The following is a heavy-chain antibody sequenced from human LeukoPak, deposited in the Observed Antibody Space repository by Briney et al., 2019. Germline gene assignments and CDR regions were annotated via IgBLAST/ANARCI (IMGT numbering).Heavy chain of an antibody. D-gene: IGHD3-10*01. V-gene: IGHV3-74*01. J-gene: IGHJ4*02. CDR2: INSDGSST. Sequence: GGSLRLSCAASGFTFSSYWMNWVRQAPGKGLVWVSRINSDGSSTSYADSVKGRFTISRDNAKNTLYLQMNSLRAEDTAVYYCARDGEYYYGSGSYYRHPLDYWGQGTLVTVSS. CDR3: ARDGEYYYGSGSYYRHPLDY. CDR1: GFTFSSYW.